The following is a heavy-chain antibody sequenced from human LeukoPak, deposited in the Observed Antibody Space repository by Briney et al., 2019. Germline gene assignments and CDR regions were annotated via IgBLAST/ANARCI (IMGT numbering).Heavy chain of an antibody. Sequence: ASVKVSCKASGYTFTSYGINWVRQAPGQGLEWMGWISAYNGNTNYAQKLQGRVTMTTDTSTSTAYMELRSLRSDDTAVYYCARDYYGSGSYYKDYWGQGSLVTVSS. V-gene: IGHV1-18*04. D-gene: IGHD3-10*01. CDR2: ISAYNGNT. CDR1: GYTFTSYG. J-gene: IGHJ4*02. CDR3: ARDYYGSGSYYKDY.